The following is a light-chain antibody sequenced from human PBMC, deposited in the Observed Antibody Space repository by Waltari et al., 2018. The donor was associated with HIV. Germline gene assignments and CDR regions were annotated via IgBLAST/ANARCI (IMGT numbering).Light chain of an antibody. V-gene: IGLV2-14*01. CDR3: SSYTTDSTLV. Sequence: QSALTQPASVSGSPGPSLTISCTGTSSDVGGYKSVSWYQHLPGKAPKLMIYEVTNRPSGVSDRFSGSKSGNTASLTISGLQAEDEADYYCSSYTTDSTLVFGAGTKLTVL. J-gene: IGLJ3*02. CDR2: EVT. CDR1: SSDVGGYKS.